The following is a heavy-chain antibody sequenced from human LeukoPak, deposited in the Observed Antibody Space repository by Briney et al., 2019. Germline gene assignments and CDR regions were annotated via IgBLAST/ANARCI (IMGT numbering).Heavy chain of an antibody. J-gene: IGHJ4*02. CDR2: INAVNGNT. CDR3: ARGPRAAADDY. D-gene: IGHD6-13*01. Sequence: ASVKVSCKASGYTFINYAVNWGRQAPGQRLEWVGWINAVNGNTKYSPKFQGRVSITRDTSASTAYMELSSLTSEDTAVYYCARGPRAAADDYWGQGTLVTVSS. CDR1: GYTFINYA. V-gene: IGHV1-3*01.